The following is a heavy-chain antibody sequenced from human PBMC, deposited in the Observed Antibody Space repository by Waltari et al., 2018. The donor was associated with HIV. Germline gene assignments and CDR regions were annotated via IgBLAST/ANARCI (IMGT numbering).Heavy chain of an antibody. V-gene: IGHV3-15*01. CDR1: GFTLNSVW. D-gene: IGHD3-10*01. CDR2: IKTKGEGGAT. Sequence: EVQLVESGGDLLKPGGCLRLSCAASGFTLNSVWMSWVRQAPGKGLELVGRIKTKGEGGATDYAAAVKGRFTISRDDSKNTVYLQMNSLKIEDTAVYYCTSEEDYGSGSHFDYWGQGTLVTVSS. J-gene: IGHJ4*02. CDR3: TSEEDYGSGSHFDY.